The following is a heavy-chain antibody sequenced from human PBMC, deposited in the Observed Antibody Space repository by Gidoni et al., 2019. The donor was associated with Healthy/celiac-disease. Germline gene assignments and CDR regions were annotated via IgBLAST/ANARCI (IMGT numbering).Heavy chain of an antibody. J-gene: IGHJ6*02. CDR3: ARFRYCSSTSCYRDGMDV. CDR2: ISSSSSYI. V-gene: IGHV3-21*01. CDR1: GFTFSSYS. D-gene: IGHD2-2*02. Sequence: EVQLVESGGGLVKPGGSLRLSCAASGFTFSSYSMNWVRQAPGKGLEWVSSISSSSSYIYYADSVKGRFTISRDNAKNSLYLQMNSLRAEDTAVYYCARFRYCSSTSCYRDGMDVWGQGTTVTVSS.